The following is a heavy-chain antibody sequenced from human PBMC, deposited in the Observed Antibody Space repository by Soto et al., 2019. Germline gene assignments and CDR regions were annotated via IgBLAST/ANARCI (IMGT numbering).Heavy chain of an antibody. D-gene: IGHD6-6*01. J-gene: IGHJ4*02. Sequence: ASVKVSCKASGYSFTAYFMHWVRQAPGQGLEWMGIVHPSGGNTNYAQKFQGRVTMTWDTSTTTVYMELSSLRSDDTAVYYCARAPYSSSSFFFDYWGQGTPVTVS. CDR1: GYSFTAYF. CDR2: VHPSGGNT. CDR3: ARAPYSSSSFFFDY. V-gene: IGHV1-46*01.